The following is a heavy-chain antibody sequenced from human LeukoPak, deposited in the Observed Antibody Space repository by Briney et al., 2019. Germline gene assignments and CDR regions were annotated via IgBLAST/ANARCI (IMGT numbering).Heavy chain of an antibody. Sequence: GGSLRLSCVASGFAFGSLSMSWVRQAPGRGLEWVSRLKTDGSRTNYADSVKGRFTISRDNARNTVYLQMNSLRAEDTAVYYCSRDHPGSNSLDYWGQGTLVTVSS. D-gene: IGHD4-11*01. V-gene: IGHV3-74*01. CDR1: GFAFGSLS. CDR3: SRDHPGSNSLDY. J-gene: IGHJ4*02. CDR2: LKTDGSRT.